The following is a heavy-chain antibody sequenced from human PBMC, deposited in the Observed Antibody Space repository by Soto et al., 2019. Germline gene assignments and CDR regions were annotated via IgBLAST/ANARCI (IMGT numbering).Heavy chain of an antibody. CDR1: GYSFTKYW. CDR3: ARQRIGYYDSSAYYSEYGMDV. Sequence: ESLKIPWKGPGYSFTKYWLGRVRQKPGKGLEWLGIIYPGDSDTRYSPSCQSQVTIPADKSISTGYLQWSSLETSYTAVYYCARQRIGYYDSSAYYSEYGMDVWGQGTTVTVSS. CDR2: IYPGDSDT. D-gene: IGHD3-22*01. J-gene: IGHJ6*02. V-gene: IGHV5-51*01.